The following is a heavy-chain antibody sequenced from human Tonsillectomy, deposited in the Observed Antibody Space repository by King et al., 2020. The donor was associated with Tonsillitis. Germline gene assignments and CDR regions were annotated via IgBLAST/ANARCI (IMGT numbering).Heavy chain of an antibody. V-gene: IGHV3-30*02. D-gene: IGHD3-22*01. CDR1: GFTVNDYG. CDR2: IRADGTNK. CDR3: AKRHHDSSGYYSGFES. Sequence: VQLVESGGGVVQPGGSLRLSCAPSGFTVNDYGMSWIRQAPGKGLDGVAYIRADGTNKYYADSVTGRFTISRDNSRNKLDLQMNSLRTEDAAVYYCAKRHHDSSGYYSGFESWGQGTLVTVSS. J-gene: IGHJ4*02.